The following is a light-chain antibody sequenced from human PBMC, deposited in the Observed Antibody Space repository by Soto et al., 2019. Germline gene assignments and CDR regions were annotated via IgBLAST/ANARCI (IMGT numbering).Light chain of an antibody. CDR1: QSVSSS. CDR2: GAS. J-gene: IGKJ4*01. V-gene: IGKV3-15*01. Sequence: VMTQSPSTLSVSPGERATLSCRASQSVSSSLAWYQQKPGQAPRLLIYGASTRATGIPARFSGSGSGTDFTLTISRLEPEDFAVYYCQQFSSYPLTFGGGTKVDIK. CDR3: QQFSSYPLT.